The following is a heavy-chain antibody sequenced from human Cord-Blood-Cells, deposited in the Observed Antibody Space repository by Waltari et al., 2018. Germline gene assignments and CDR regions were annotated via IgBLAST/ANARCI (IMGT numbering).Heavy chain of an antibody. V-gene: IGHV3-53*02. D-gene: IGHD3-9*01. J-gene: IGHJ4*02. CDR1: GFTVSSTY. CDR2: IYSGGST. CDR3: ARASRYFGVHDY. Sequence: EVQLVETGGGLIQPGGSLRLSCAASGFTVSSTYMSWVRQAPGKGLEWVSVIYSGGSTYYADSVKGRFTISRDNSKNTLYLQMNSLRAEDTAVYYCARASRYFGVHDYWGQGTLVTVSS.